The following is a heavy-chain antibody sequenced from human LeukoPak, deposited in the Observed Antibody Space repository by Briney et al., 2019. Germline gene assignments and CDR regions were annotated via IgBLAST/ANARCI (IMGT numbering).Heavy chain of an antibody. V-gene: IGHV1-18*01. CDR3: ARDQRNDLPGY. CDR2: ISAYNGNT. J-gene: IGHJ4*02. CDR1: GYTFTSYG. Sequence: GASVKVSCKASGYTFTSYGISWVRQAPGQVLEWMGWISAYNGNTNYAQKLQGRVTMTTDTSTGTAYMELRSLRSDDTAVYYCARDQRNDLPGYWGQGTLVTVSS. D-gene: IGHD5-24*01.